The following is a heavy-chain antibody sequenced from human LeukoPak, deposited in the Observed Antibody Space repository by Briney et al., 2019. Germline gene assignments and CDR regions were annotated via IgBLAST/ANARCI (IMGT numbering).Heavy chain of an antibody. CDR2: IIPIFGTA. D-gene: IGHD2-2*01. CDR3: ATGEEYCSSTSCRNWFDP. Sequence: ASVKVSCKASGGIFSSYAISWVRQAPGQGLEWMGGIIPIFGTANYAQKFQGRVTITADESTSTAYMELSSLRSEDTAVYYCATGEEYCSSTSCRNWFDPWGQGTLVTVSS. V-gene: IGHV1-69*13. CDR1: GGIFSSYA. J-gene: IGHJ5*02.